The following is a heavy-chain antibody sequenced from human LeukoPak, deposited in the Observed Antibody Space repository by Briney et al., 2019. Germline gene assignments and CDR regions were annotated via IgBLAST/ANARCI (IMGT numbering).Heavy chain of an antibody. CDR2: IYHSGST. CDR3: ARLEGYCRSTSCYSWFDP. CDR1: GGSISSGGYS. D-gene: IGHD2-2*01. Sequence: SQTLSLTCAVSGGSISSGGYSWIWMRQPPGKGLMWIGYIYHSGSTYYNPSLKSRVTVSVDRTKNQCSLKLSSGTAADTAVYYCARLEGYCRSTSCYSWFDPWGQGTLVTVSS. J-gene: IGHJ5*02. V-gene: IGHV4-30-2*01.